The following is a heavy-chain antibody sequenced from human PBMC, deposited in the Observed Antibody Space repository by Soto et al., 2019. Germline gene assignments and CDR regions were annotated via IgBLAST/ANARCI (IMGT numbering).Heavy chain of an antibody. J-gene: IGHJ4*02. V-gene: IGHV3-30*03. CDR1: GFTFSSYA. D-gene: IGHD6-6*01. CDR2: ISIRGGDE. Sequence: QVQLVDSGGGVVQPGKSLRLSCAASGFTFSSYAMHWARQAPGKGLEWVTVISIRGGDEYYAESVRGRFTISRDDSKNTLYLQMDSLRVEDTAVYYCARGTIVARQHLDYWGQGTLVTVYS. CDR3: ARGTIVARQHLDY.